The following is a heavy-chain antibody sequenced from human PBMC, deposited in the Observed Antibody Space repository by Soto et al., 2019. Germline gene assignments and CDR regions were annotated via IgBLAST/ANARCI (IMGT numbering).Heavy chain of an antibody. CDR3: ARLSAGQPAGLFDY. J-gene: IGHJ4*02. D-gene: IGHD6-25*01. V-gene: IGHV4-39*01. Sequence: TVSGGSISSSSYYWGWIRQPPGKGLEWIGSIYYSGSTYYNPSLKSRVTISVDTSKNQFSLKLSSVTAADTAVYYCARLSAGQPAGLFDYWGQGTLVTVSS. CDR1: GGSISSSSYY. CDR2: IYYSGST.